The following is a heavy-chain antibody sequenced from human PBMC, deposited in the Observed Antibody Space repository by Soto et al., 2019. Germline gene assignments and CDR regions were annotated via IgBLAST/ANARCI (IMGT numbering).Heavy chain of an antibody. V-gene: IGHV3-30*03. CDR2: ISYDGSVT. CDR1: GFTFSSYG. Sequence: PVGSLRLSCAASGFTFSSYGMHWVRQAPGKGLELAAFISYDGSVTYYTDSVKGRFSISRDNSKNTLYLQVNSLRTEDTAIYYCALIYGDLAYWGQGTLVTVS. D-gene: IGHD4-17*01. CDR3: ALIYGDLAY. J-gene: IGHJ4*02.